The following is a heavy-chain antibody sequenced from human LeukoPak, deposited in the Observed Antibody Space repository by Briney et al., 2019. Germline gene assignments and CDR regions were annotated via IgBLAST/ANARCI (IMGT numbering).Heavy chain of an antibody. CDR3: ARAEEVATLDY. CDR2: IYYSGST. J-gene: IGHJ4*02. CDR1: GGSISSYY. V-gene: IGHV4-59*01. D-gene: IGHD5-24*01. Sequence: SETLSLTCTVSGGSISSYYWSWIRQPPGKGLEWIGYIYYSGSTNYNPSLKSRVTISVDTSKNQFSLKLSSVTAADTAVYYCARAEEVATLDYWGQGTLVTVSS.